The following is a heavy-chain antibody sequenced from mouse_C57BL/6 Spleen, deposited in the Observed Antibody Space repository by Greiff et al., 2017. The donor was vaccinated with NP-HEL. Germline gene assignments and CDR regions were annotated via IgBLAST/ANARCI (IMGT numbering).Heavy chain of an antibody. CDR1: GFTFSDYG. CDR3: ARSGYYDYEEDFDY. D-gene: IGHD2-4*01. V-gene: IGHV5-17*01. Sequence: EVMLVESGGGLVKPGGSLKLSCAASGFTFSDYGMHWVRQAPEKGLEWVAYISSGSSTIYYADTVKGRFTISRDNATNTLFLQMTSLMSEDTAMDYCARSGYYDYEEDFDYWGQGTTLTVSS. J-gene: IGHJ2*01. CDR2: ISSGSSTI.